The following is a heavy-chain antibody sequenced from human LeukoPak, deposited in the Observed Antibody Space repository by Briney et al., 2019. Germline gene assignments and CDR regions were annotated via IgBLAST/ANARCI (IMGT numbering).Heavy chain of an antibody. J-gene: IGHJ4*02. Sequence: PGGSLRLSCAASGFTFSSYWMYWVRQDPGKGLVWVSRINNDGSSTNYADSVKGRFTISRDNSKNTLYLQMNSLRAEDTAVYYCAKPAGSRFLEWLIDYWGQGTLVTVSS. V-gene: IGHV3-74*01. CDR3: AKPAGSRFLEWLIDY. CDR1: GFTFSSYW. CDR2: INNDGSST. D-gene: IGHD3-3*01.